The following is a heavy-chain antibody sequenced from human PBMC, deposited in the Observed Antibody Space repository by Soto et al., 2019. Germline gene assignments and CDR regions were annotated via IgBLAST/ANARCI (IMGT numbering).Heavy chain of an antibody. CDR1: GYTFTSYY. CDR3: ARDYQIAVAATRSVLYFDY. Sequence: ASVEVSCKASGYTFTSYYMHWVRQAPGQGLEWMGIINPSGGSTSYAQKFQGRVTMTRDTSTSTVYMELSSLRSEDTAVYYCARDYQIAVAATRSVLYFDYWGQGTLVTVSS. V-gene: IGHV1-46*01. D-gene: IGHD6-19*01. CDR2: INPSGGST. J-gene: IGHJ4*02.